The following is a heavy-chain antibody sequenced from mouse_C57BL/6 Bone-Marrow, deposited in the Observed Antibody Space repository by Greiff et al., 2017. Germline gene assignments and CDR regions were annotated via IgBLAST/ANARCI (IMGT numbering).Heavy chain of an antibody. CDR2: IWSGGST. CDR3: AKSSRYGRFAY. Sequence: VLLVESGPGLVQPSQSLSITCTVSGFSLTSYGVHWVRQPPGKGLEWLGVIWSGGSTDYNAAFISRLSISKDNSKSQVFFKMNSLQADDTAIYYCAKSSRYGRFAYWGQGTLVTVSA. J-gene: IGHJ3*01. V-gene: IGHV2-4*01. D-gene: IGHD1-1*01. CDR1: GFSLTSYG.